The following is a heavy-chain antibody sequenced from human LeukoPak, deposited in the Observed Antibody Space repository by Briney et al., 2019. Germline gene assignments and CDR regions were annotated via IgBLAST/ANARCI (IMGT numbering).Heavy chain of an antibody. Sequence: SVKVSRKASGFTFTSSAVQWVRQARGQRLEWIGWIVVGSGNTNYAQKFQERVTITRDMSTSTAYMELSSLRSEDTAVYYCAAGMVLLGSRSPYFDYWGQGTLVTVSS. CDR3: AAGMVLLGSRSPYFDY. CDR2: IVVGSGNT. J-gene: IGHJ4*02. V-gene: IGHV1-58*01. D-gene: IGHD2-15*01. CDR1: GFTFTSSA.